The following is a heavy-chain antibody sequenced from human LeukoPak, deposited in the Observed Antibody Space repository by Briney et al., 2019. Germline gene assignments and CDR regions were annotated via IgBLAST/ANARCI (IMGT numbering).Heavy chain of an antibody. J-gene: IGHJ5*02. CDR1: GGSISSYY. V-gene: IGHV4-59*01. CDR2: IYYSGST. Sequence: PSETLSLTCTVSGGSISSYYWSWIRQPPGKGLEWIGYIYYSGSTNYNPSLKSRVTISVDTSKNQFPLKLSSVTAADTAVYYCARDIPGGFDPWGQGTLVTVSS. D-gene: IGHD2-2*02. CDR3: ARDIPGGFDP.